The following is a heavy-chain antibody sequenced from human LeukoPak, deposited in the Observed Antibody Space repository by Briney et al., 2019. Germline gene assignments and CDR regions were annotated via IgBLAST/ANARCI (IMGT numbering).Heavy chain of an antibody. D-gene: IGHD5-12*01. V-gene: IGHV3-30*18. J-gene: IGHJ4*02. Sequence: GGSLRLSCAASGFTFSDYYMSWIRQAPGKGLEWVAVISYDGSNKYYADSVKGRFTISRDNSKNTLYLQMNSLRAEDTAVYYCAKDGDSGYANYWGQGTLVTVSS. CDR3: AKDGDSGYANY. CDR1: GFTFSDYY. CDR2: ISYDGSNK.